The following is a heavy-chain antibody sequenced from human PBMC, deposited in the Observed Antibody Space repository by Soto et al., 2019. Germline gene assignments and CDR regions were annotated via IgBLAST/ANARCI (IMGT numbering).Heavy chain of an antibody. CDR1: GGSISSYY. D-gene: IGHD5-18*01. V-gene: IGHV4-59*08. Sequence: SETLSLTCTVSGGSISSYYWSWIRQPPGKGLEWIGYIYYSGSTNYNPSLKSRVTISVDTSKNQFSLKLSSVTAADTAVYYCARHVVIQLWFHAGVFDYWGQGTLVTVSS. CDR3: ARHVVIQLWFHAGVFDY. CDR2: IYYSGST. J-gene: IGHJ4*02.